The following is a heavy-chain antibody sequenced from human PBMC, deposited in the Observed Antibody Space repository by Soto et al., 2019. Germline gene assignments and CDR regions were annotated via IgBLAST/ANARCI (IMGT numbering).Heavy chain of an antibody. D-gene: IGHD4-17*01. CDR1: GYTFTSYH. CDR3: AREMFMTTVTTGFFDY. V-gene: IGHV1-46*03. CDR2: INPSGGAT. Sequence: ASVKVSCKASGYTFTSYHIHWVRQAPGQGLEWMGIINPSGGATNYAQKFQGRVTLTRDTSTSTVYMALSSLRSEDTAVYYCAREMFMTTVTTGFFDYWGQGTLVTVSS. J-gene: IGHJ4*02.